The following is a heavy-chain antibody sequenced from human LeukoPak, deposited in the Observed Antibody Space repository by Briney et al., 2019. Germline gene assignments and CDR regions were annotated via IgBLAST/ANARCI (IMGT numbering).Heavy chain of an antibody. J-gene: IGHJ4*02. V-gene: IGHV3-23*01. CDR1: GFTFSSYA. CDR3: AKASAMIVVVSKHFDY. D-gene: IGHD3-22*01. CDR2: ISGSGGST. Sequence: GALRLSCAASGFTFSSYAMSWVRQAPGKGLEWVSAISGSGGSTYYADSVKGRFTISRDNSKNTLYLQMNSLRAEDTAVYYCAKASAMIVVVSKHFDYWGQGTLVTVSS.